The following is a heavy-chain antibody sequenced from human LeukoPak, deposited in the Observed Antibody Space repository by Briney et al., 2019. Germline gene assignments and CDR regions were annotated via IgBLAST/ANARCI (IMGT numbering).Heavy chain of an antibody. J-gene: IGHJ6*02. V-gene: IGHV4-34*01. CDR3: ARGFKWSYGMDV. D-gene: IGHD2-15*01. CDR2: INHSGST. Sequence: SETLSLTCAVYGGSFSGYYWSWIRQPPGKGLEWIGEINHSGSTNYNLSLKSRVTISVDTSKNQFSLKLSSVTAADTAVYYCARGFKWSYGMDVWGQGTTVTVSS. CDR1: GGSFSGYY.